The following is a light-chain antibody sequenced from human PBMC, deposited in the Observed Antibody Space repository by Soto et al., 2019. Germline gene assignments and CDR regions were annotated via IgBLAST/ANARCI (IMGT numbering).Light chain of an antibody. CDR3: CSYAGSYSYV. CDR1: SSDVGGYNY. Sequence: QSVLTQPRSVSGSPGQSVTISCTGTSSDVGGYNYVSWYQEQPGKAPKLMIYDVSKRPSGVPDRFSGSKSGNTASLTISGLQAEDAADYYCCSYAGSYSYVFGTGTKVTVL. J-gene: IGLJ1*01. CDR2: DVS. V-gene: IGLV2-11*01.